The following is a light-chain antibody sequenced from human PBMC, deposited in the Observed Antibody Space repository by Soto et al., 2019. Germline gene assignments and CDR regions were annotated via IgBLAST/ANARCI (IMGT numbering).Light chain of an antibody. J-gene: IGLJ3*02. Sequence: QSALTQPASVSGSPGQSITISCTGTSSDVGGYNYVSWYQQHPGKAPKLMIYDFRNRPSGVSNRFSGSKSGNTASLTISGLQAEYEADYYCSSYTSSSTIVFGGGTKLTVL. CDR3: SSYTSSSTIV. CDR2: DFR. CDR1: SSDVGGYNY. V-gene: IGLV2-14*01.